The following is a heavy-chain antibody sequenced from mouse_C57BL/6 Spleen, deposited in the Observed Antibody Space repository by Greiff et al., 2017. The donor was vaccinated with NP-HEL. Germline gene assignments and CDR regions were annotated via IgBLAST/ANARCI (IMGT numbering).Heavy chain of an antibody. V-gene: IGHV5-17*01. CDR2: ISSGSSTI. CDR3: ARKSPGYYGSSYGYFDV. J-gene: IGHJ1*03. CDR1: GFTFSDYG. D-gene: IGHD1-1*01. Sequence: EVQVVESGGGLVKPGGSLKLSCAASGFTFSDYGMHWVRQAPEKGLEWVAYISSGSSTIYYADTVKGRFTISRDNAKNTLFLQMTSLRSEDTAMYYCARKSPGYYGSSYGYFDVWGTGTTVTVSS.